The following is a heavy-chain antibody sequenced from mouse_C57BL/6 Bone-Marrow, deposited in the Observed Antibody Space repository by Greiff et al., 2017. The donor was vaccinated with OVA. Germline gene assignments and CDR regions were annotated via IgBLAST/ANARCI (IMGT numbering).Heavy chain of an antibody. CDR1: GFNIKDYY. V-gene: IGHV14-2*01. J-gene: IGHJ1*03. D-gene: IGHD1-1*01. Sequence: EVKLMESGAELVKPGASVKLSCTASGFNIKDYYMHWVKQRTEQGLEWIGRIDPEDGETKYAPKFQGKATITADTSSNTAYLQLSSLTSADTAVSYCARTYGSSYHWYFDVWGTGTTVTVSS. CDR2: IDPEDGET. CDR3: ARTYGSSYHWYFDV.